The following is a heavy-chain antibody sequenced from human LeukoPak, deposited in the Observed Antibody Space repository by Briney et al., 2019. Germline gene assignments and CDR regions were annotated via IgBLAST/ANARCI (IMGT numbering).Heavy chain of an antibody. V-gene: IGHV1-69*06. Sequence: ASVKVSCKASGGTFSSYAISWVRQAPGQGLEWMGGIIPIFGTANYAQKFQGRVTITADKSTSTAYMELSSLRSEDTAVYYCARDCDYNPLDYWGQGTLVTVSS. CDR1: GGTFSSYA. D-gene: IGHD4-11*01. J-gene: IGHJ4*02. CDR3: ARDCDYNPLDY. CDR2: IIPIFGTA.